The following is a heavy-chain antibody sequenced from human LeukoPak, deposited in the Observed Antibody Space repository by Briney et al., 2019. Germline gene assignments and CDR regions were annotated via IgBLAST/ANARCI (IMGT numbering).Heavy chain of an antibody. J-gene: IGHJ6*03. CDR3: AKARGSGSYYHYYYYMDV. Sequence: GSLRLSCPASGLIVSSNYMSWVRQAPGKGLGWVSIIYRDGNTNYADSVKGRFTISRDNSKNTLYLQMNSLRAEDTAVYYCAKARGSGSYYHYYYYMDVWGKGTTVTVSS. CDR2: IYRDGNT. V-gene: IGHV3-66*01. D-gene: IGHD3-10*01. CDR1: GLIVSSNY.